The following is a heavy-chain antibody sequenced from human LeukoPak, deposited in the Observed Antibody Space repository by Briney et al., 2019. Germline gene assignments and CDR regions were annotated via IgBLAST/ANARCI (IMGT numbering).Heavy chain of an antibody. V-gene: IGHV4-59*01. J-gene: IGHJ4*02. CDR2: IYYSGST. D-gene: IGHD2-21*02. CDR3: ARGDCGGDCPFDY. CDR1: GGSISSCY. Sequence: SETLSLTCTVSGGSISSCYWSWIRQPPGKGLEWIGYIYYSGSTIYNPSLKSRVTISVDTSKNQFSLKLSSVTAADTAVYYCARGDCGGDCPFDYWGQGTLVTVSS.